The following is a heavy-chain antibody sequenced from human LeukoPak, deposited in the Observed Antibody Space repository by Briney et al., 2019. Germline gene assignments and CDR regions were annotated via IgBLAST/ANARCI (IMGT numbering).Heavy chain of an antibody. Sequence: QHGGSLRLSCAASAFTFSSYGMNWVRQAPGKGLEWVAVISYDGSNKYYADSVKGRFTISKDNFKNTLYLQMNSLRAEDTAVYYCAKDRDGDYGFDYWGQGTLVTVSS. CDR2: ISYDGSNK. V-gene: IGHV3-30*18. J-gene: IGHJ4*02. CDR3: AKDRDGDYGFDY. CDR1: AFTFSSYG. D-gene: IGHD4-17*01.